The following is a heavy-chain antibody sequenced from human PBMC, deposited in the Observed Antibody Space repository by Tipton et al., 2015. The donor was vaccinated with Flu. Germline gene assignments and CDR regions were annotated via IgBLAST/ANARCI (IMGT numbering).Heavy chain of an antibody. Sequence: LRLSCAVSGYSISRGYYWGWIRQPPGKGLEWIGSIYHNGDIHFNPSLKSRVPISVDTSNNRFSLNLTSVTAADTAVYYCARAEIGDFDYWGQGTLVTVSS. CDR1: GYSISRGYY. J-gene: IGHJ4*02. CDR2: IYHNGDI. CDR3: ARAEIGDFDY. D-gene: IGHD2/OR15-2a*01. V-gene: IGHV4-38-2*01.